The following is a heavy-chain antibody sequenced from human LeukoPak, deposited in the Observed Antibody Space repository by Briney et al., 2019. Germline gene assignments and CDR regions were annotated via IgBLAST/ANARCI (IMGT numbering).Heavy chain of an antibody. D-gene: IGHD5-12*01. V-gene: IGHV3-48*01. Sequence: GGSLRLSCAASGFTFSSYNMNWVRQAPGKGLEWVSYIRSSSRTIHYTDSVKGRFTLSRDNAKNSLYLQMNDLRAEDTAVYFCARVRALATRDAFDVWGQGTMVSVSS. CDR2: IRSSSRTI. J-gene: IGHJ3*01. CDR3: ARVRALATRDAFDV. CDR1: GFTFSSYN.